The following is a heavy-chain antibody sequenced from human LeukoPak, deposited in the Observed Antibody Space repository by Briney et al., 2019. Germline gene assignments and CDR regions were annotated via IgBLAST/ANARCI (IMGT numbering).Heavy chain of an antibody. CDR3: ARVFPHLGGDDY. J-gene: IGHJ4*02. CDR2: IYSGGST. Sequence: GGSLRLSCAASGFTVSSNYMSWVRQAPGKGLEWVSVIYSGGSTYYADSVKGRFTISRDNSKNTLYLQMNSLRAEDTAVYYCARVFPHLGGDDYWGQGTLVTVSS. V-gene: IGHV3-66*01. D-gene: IGHD3-10*01. CDR1: GFTVSSNY.